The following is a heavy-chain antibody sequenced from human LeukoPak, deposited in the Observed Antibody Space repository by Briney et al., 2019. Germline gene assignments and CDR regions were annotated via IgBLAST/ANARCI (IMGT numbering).Heavy chain of an antibody. V-gene: IGHV1-18*01. D-gene: IGHD2-15*01. CDR2: ISAYNGNA. CDR3: ARLLWVGDEYFFAY. Sequence: GASVTVSCKASNYTFTSYGLSWVRQAPGQGLQWMGWISAYNGNAKYAQKFQDRLTLTTDTSTSTSSMELRSLRSDDTAIYYCARLLWVGDEYFFAYWGQGTLVTVSS. CDR1: NYTFTSYG. J-gene: IGHJ4*02.